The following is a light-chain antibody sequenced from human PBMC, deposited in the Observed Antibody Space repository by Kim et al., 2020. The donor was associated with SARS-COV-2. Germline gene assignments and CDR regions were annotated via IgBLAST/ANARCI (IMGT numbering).Light chain of an antibody. V-gene: IGKV3-20*01. CDR1: QSVSSRY. CDR2: GAS. J-gene: IGKJ3*01. Sequence: SQGERATPSCRASQSVSSRYLACYQQKPGQAPRLLIYGASSRATGIPDRFSGSGSGTDFTLTISRLEPEDFAVYYCQQYGSSPFTFGPGTKVDIK. CDR3: QQYGSSPFT.